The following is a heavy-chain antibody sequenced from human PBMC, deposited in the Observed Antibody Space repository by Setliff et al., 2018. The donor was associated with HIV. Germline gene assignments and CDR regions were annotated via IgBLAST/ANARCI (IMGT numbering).Heavy chain of an antibody. D-gene: IGHD5-18*01. CDR2: IHSYGST. CDR1: GASISSYS. V-gene: IGHV4-59*01. Sequence: SETLSLTCTVSGASISSYSWSWIRQSPGERLEWIGYIHSYGSTDYNPSLESRVTISVDTSKNQLSLKLRSVAAADTAVYYCARGGYRDGYDYWGQGTLVTVSS. J-gene: IGHJ4*02. CDR3: ARGGYRDGYDY.